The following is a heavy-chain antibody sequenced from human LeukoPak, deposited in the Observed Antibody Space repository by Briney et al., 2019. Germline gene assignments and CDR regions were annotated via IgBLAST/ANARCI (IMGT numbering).Heavy chain of an antibody. CDR2: IYHSGST. Sequence: SETLSLTCTVSGYSISSGYYWGWIRQPPGKGLEWIGSIYHSGSTYYNPSLKSRVTISVDTSKNQFSLKLSSVTAADTAVYYCARVSLTGAERYFDYWGQGTLVTVSS. V-gene: IGHV4-38-2*02. CDR3: ARVSLTGAERYFDY. D-gene: IGHD7-27*01. J-gene: IGHJ4*02. CDR1: GYSISSGYY.